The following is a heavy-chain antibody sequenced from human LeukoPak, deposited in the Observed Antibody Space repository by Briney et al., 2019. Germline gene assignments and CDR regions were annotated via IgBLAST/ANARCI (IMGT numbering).Heavy chain of an antibody. CDR1: GGSTNNHY. D-gene: IGHD3-16*01. J-gene: IGHJ5*02. Sequence: PSETLSLTCTVSGGSTNNHYWTWIRQPPGKGLEWIGNIYNSGNTNYNPSLKSRLTISIDTSKNQFSLKVISVTAADTAIYYCARESGSYLWRSWLNPWGQGTLVTVSS. V-gene: IGHV4-59*11. CDR2: IYNSGNT. CDR3: ARESGSYLWRSWLNP.